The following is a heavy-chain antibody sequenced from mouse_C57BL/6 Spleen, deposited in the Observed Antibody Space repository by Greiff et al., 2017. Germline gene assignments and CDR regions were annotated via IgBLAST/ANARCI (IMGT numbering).Heavy chain of an antibody. CDR1: GYAFSSSW. CDR3: ARWNYYGSFYYFDY. D-gene: IGHD1-1*01. V-gene: IGHV1-82*01. Sequence: QVQLKQSGPELVKPGASVKISCKASGYAFSSSWMNWVKQRPGKGLEWIGRIYPGDGDTNYNGKFKGKATLTADKSSSTAYMQLSSLTSEDSAVYFCARWNYYGSFYYFDYWGQGTTLTVSS. J-gene: IGHJ2*01. CDR2: IYPGDGDT.